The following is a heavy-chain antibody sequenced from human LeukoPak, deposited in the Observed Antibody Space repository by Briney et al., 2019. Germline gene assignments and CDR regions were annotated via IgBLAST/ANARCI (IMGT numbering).Heavy chain of an antibody. J-gene: IGHJ6*02. Sequence: GGSLRLSCAASGFTFSNAWMSWVRQAPGKGLEWVGRIKSKTDGGTTDYAAPVKGRFTISRDDSKNTLYLQMSSLKTEDTAVYYCTTDPRGRQLWLDGMDVWGQGTTVTVSS. CDR2: IKSKTDGGTT. D-gene: IGHD5-18*01. CDR1: GFTFSNAW. V-gene: IGHV3-15*01. CDR3: TTDPRGRQLWLDGMDV.